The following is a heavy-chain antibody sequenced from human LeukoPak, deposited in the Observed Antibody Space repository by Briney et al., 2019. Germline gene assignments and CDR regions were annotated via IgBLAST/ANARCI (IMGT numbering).Heavy chain of an antibody. V-gene: IGHV1-18*01. J-gene: IGHJ5*02. D-gene: IGHD6-19*01. CDR2: ISAYSGNT. Sequence: ASVKVSCKASGYTFTSYGISWVRQAPGQRLEWMGWISAYSGNTNYAQKLQGRVTMTTDTSTSTAYMELRSLRSDDTAVYYCARERSGWPSPFDWFDPWGQGTLVTVSS. CDR1: GYTFTSYG. CDR3: ARERSGWPSPFDWFDP.